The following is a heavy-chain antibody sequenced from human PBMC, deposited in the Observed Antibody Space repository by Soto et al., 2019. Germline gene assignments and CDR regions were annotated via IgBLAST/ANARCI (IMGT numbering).Heavy chain of an antibody. V-gene: IGHV3-48*02. J-gene: IGHJ6*02. CDR3: ARGPQYYDILTGFGMDV. Sequence: PGGSLRLSCAASGFTFSSYSMNWVSQAPRKGLEWVSYISSSSSTIYYADSVKGRFTISRDNAKNSLYLQMNSLRDEDTAVYYCARGPQYYDILTGFGMDVWGQGTTVTVSS. D-gene: IGHD3-9*01. CDR1: GFTFSSYS. CDR2: ISSSSSTI.